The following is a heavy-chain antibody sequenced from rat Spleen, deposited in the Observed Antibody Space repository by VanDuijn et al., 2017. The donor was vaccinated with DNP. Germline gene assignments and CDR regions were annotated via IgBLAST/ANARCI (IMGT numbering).Heavy chain of an antibody. Sequence: EVQLVESGGGLVQPGRSLKLSCAASGFTFSDYYMAWVRQAPTKGLEWVASISASGGSTYYPDSVKGRFTISRDNAKNTLYLQMNSLRSEDTATYYCARGGLDYFDYWGQGVMVTVSS. J-gene: IGHJ2*01. V-gene: IGHV5-25*01. CDR1: GFTFSDYY. CDR2: ISASGGST. CDR3: ARGGLDYFDY. D-gene: IGHD4-1*01.